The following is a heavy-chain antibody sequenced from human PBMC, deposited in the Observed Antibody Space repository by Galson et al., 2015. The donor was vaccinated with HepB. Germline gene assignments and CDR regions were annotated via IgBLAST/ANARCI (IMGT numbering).Heavy chain of an antibody. CDR2: FDPEDGET. V-gene: IGHV1-24*01. CDR3: ATGLWERPYDFWSGYLGY. J-gene: IGHJ4*02. CDR1: GYTLTELS. D-gene: IGHD3-3*01. Sequence: SVKVSCKVSGYTLTELSMHWVRQAPGKGLEWMGGFDPEDGETIYAQKFQGRVTMTEDTSTDTAYMELSSLRSEDTAVYYCATGLWERPYDFWSGYLGYWGQGTLVTVSS.